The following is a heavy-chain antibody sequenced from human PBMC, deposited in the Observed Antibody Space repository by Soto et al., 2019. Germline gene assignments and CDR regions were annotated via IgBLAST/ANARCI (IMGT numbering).Heavy chain of an antibody. D-gene: IGHD2-2*01. CDR1: WDSVSSNSAA. CDR3: ARARVVPAATYFDY. V-gene: IGHV6-1*01. CDR2: TYYRSKWYN. J-gene: IGHJ4*02. Sequence: SQTLSLTCAISWDSVSSNSAAWNWIRQSPSRGLEWLGRTYYRSKWYNDYAVSVKSRITINLDTSKNQLSLQLNSVTPEDTAVYYCARARVVPAATYFDYWGQGTLVTVSS.